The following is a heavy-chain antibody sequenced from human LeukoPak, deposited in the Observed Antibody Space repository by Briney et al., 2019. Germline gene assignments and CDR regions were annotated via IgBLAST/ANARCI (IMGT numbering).Heavy chain of an antibody. CDR1: GFTFGSYA. J-gene: IGHJ4*02. CDR2: ISGSGGSP. V-gene: IGHV3-23*01. CDR3: ARDLPGSGRYVDY. Sequence: GGSLRLSCAASGFTFGSYAMGWVRQAPGKGLEWVSGISGSGGSPYYTDSVKGRFTISKDNSKDTLYLQMNSLRDVDTAVYYWARDLPGSGRYVDYWGQGILLTVSS. D-gene: IGHD6-19*01.